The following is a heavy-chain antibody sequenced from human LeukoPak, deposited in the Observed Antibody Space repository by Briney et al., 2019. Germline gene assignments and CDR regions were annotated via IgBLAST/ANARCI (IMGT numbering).Heavy chain of an antibody. V-gene: IGHV1-69*05. CDR3: ATSEGKYYDSSGYYSPFDY. Sequence: GSSVKVSCKASGGTFSSYAISWVRQAPGQGLEWMGGIIPIFGTANYAQKFQGRVTITTDESTSTAYMELSSLRSEDTAVYYCATSEGKYYDSSGYYSPFDYWGQGTLVTVSS. CDR2: IIPIFGTA. J-gene: IGHJ4*02. CDR1: GGTFSSYA. D-gene: IGHD3-22*01.